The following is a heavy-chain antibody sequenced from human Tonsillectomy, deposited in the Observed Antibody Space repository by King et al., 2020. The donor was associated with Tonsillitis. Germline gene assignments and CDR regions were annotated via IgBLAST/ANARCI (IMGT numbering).Heavy chain of an antibody. D-gene: IGHD4-17*01. CDR1: GGSISSYY. Sequence: MQLQESGPGLVKPSETLSLTCTVSGGSISSYYWSWIRQPPGKGLEWIGYIYYSGSTNHNPSLKSQVTISVDTSKNQFSLKLSSVTAADTAVYYCARPRYGDYWYMDVWGKGTTVTVSS. V-gene: IGHV4-59*01. CDR3: ARPRYGDYWYMDV. J-gene: IGHJ6*03. CDR2: IYYSGST.